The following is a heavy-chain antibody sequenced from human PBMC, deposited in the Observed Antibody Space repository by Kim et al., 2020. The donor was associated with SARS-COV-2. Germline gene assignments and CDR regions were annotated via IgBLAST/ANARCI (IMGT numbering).Heavy chain of an antibody. D-gene: IGHD3-10*01. Sequence: GGSLRLSCAASGFTFSSYGMHWVRQAPGKGLEWVAVIWYDGSNKYYADSVKGRFTISRDNSKNTLYLQMNSLRAEDTAVYYCARDGLNYYGSGSYYNWFDPWGQGTLVTVSS. V-gene: IGHV3-33*01. CDR3: ARDGLNYYGSGSYYNWFDP. CDR2: IWYDGSNK. CDR1: GFTFSSYG. J-gene: IGHJ5*02.